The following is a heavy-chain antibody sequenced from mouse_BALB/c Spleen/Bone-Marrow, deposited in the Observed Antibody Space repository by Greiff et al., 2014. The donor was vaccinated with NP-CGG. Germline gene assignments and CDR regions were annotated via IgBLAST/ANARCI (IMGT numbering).Heavy chain of an antibody. V-gene: IGHV1-37*01. CDR2: INPYNGVT. CDR1: GHSFTDYF. Sequence: VQLQQSGPELVKPGASVKISCKASGHSFTDYFMNWVKQGHGKSLEWIGRINPYNGVTFYNQNFKGKATLTVDKSSSTAHMELLSLTSEDSAVYYCGRWANWGQGTTLTVSS. CDR3: GRWAN. J-gene: IGHJ2*01.